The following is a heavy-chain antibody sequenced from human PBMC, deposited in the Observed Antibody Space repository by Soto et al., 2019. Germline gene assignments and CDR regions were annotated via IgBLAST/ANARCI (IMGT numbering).Heavy chain of an antibody. CDR1: GFTFTDYA. J-gene: IGHJ4*02. V-gene: IGHV3-23*01. CDR2: ISGSASST. Sequence: EVQLLESGGGLVQPGGSLRLSCAASGFTFTDYAMTWVRQAPGKGLEWVSSISGSASSTFYAGSVKGRFTISRDNSRNTVSLQMNSLRAEDTAVYYFAKASSTISPDYWGQGTLVTVSS. CDR3: AKASSTISPDY. D-gene: IGHD5-12*01.